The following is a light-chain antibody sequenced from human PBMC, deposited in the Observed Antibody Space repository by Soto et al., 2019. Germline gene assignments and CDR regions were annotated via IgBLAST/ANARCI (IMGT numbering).Light chain of an antibody. V-gene: IGLV2-14*01. Sequence: QSVLTQPASVSGSPGQSITISCTGTSSVVGSYNYVSWYQQHPGKAPKVMIYDVSNRPSGVSYRFSGSKSGNTASLTISGLQAEDEADYYCSSYTTSSTYVVGTGTKVTDL. CDR1: SSVVGSYNY. CDR3: SSYTTSSTYV. CDR2: DVS. J-gene: IGLJ1*01.